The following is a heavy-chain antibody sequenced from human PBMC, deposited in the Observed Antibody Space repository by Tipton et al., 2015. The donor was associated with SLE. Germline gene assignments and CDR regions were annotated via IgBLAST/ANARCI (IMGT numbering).Heavy chain of an antibody. Sequence: TLSLTCTVSGGSISSYFWTWIRQPPGKGLEWIGHIFYTGSTRYNPSLKSRVTISVDTSKSQISLKLTSVTAADTAVYYCARDFRANGNWLDPWGQGTLVTVSS. CDR3: ARDFRANGNWLDP. D-gene: IGHD3-3*01. CDR1: GGSISSYF. J-gene: IGHJ5*02. V-gene: IGHV4-59*08. CDR2: IFYTGST.